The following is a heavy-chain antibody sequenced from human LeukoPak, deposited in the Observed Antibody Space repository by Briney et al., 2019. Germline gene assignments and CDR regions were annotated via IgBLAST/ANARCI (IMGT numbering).Heavy chain of an antibody. CDR2: ISSNGGST. J-gene: IGHJ4*02. CDR1: GFTFSSYV. Sequence: GGSLRLSCSASGFTFSSYVMHWVRQAPGKGLEYVSAISSNGGSTYYADSVKGRFTISRDNSKNTLYLQMSSLRAEDTAVYYCVKDVEPAAATSTYYFDYWGQGTLVTVSS. V-gene: IGHV3-64D*09. CDR3: VKDVEPAAATSTYYFDY. D-gene: IGHD2-2*01.